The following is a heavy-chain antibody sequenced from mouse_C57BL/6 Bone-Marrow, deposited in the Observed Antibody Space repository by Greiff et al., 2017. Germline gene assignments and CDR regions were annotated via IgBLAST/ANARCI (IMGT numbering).Heavy chain of an antibody. D-gene: IGHD1-1*01. Sequence: EVQLVESGGDLVKPGGSLKLSCAASGSTFSSYGMSWVRQTPDKRLEWVATISSGGSYTYYPDSVKGRFTISRDNAKNTLYLQMSSLKSEDTAMYYCARHDYGSSSYAMDYWGQGTSVTVSS. CDR1: GSTFSSYG. CDR2: ISSGGSYT. V-gene: IGHV5-6*01. J-gene: IGHJ4*01. CDR3: ARHDYGSSSYAMDY.